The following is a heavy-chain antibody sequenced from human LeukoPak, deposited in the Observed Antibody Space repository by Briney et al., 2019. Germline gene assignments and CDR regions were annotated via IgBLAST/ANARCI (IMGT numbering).Heavy chain of an antibody. CDR1: GYTFTGYY. J-gene: IGHJ4*02. Sequence: ASVKVSCKASGYTFTGYYMHWVRQAPGQGLEWMGWINPNSGGTNYAQKFQGWVTMTRDTSISTAYVELGRLRSDDTAVYYCARARPEGSWRPFDYWGQGTLVTVSS. CDR2: INPNSGGT. D-gene: IGHD6-13*01. CDR3: ARARPEGSWRPFDY. V-gene: IGHV1-2*04.